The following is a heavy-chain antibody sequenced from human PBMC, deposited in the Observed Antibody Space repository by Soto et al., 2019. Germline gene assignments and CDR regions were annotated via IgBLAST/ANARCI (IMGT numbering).Heavy chain of an antibody. D-gene: IGHD4-17*01. Sequence: QDQLVQSGAEVKKPGSSVKVSWKASGGTFSSHTFSWVRQAPGQGLEWMGRIIPALGTATYAQKFQGRVTITADESATTDYMELNSLRSEDTAVYYCARPDFGDYWYFDLWGRGTLVTVSS. CDR1: GGTFSSHT. CDR3: ARPDFGDYWYFDL. CDR2: IIPALGTA. J-gene: IGHJ2*01. V-gene: IGHV1-69*08.